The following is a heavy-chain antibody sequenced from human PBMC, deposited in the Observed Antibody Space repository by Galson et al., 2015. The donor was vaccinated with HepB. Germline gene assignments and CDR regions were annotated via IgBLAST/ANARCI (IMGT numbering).Heavy chain of an antibody. CDR3: ARDTYSEQWLLDY. CDR2: ISDDGRNK. CDR1: GFNFDSYT. V-gene: IGHV3-30*04. J-gene: IGHJ4*02. D-gene: IGHD6-19*01. Sequence: SLRFSCAVSGFNFDSYTMHWVRQAPGQGLEWVTIISDDGRNKFYAASVKGRFTVSRDNSKRTLFLQMDSLRPEDTAVYYCARDTYSEQWLLDYWGQGALVTVSS.